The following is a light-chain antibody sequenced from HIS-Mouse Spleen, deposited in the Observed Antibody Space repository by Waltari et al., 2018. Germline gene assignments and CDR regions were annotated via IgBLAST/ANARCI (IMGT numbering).Light chain of an antibody. V-gene: IGLV2-23*03. Sequence: QSALTQPASVSGSPGQSITISCTGTSSDVGSYNLVSWYQQHPGKAPKLMIYEGSKARSGLSNRISGSKSGNTASLTISGLQAEDEADYYCCSYAGSSTFGVFGGGTKLTVL. CDR2: EGS. J-gene: IGLJ3*02. CDR1: SSDVGSYNL. CDR3: CSYAGSSTFGV.